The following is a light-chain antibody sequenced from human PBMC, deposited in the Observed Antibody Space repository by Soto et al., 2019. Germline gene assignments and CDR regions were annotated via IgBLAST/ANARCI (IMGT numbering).Light chain of an antibody. CDR2: KAS. Sequence: DIQMTQSPSTLSASVGDRVTITCRASQSISSWLAWYQQKPGKAPKLLINKASSLESGVPSRFSGSGSGTEFTLTISSLQPADFATYYCQQYKSHRRTFGQGTKVDIK. CDR3: QQYKSHRRT. V-gene: IGKV1-5*03. CDR1: QSISSW. J-gene: IGKJ1*01.